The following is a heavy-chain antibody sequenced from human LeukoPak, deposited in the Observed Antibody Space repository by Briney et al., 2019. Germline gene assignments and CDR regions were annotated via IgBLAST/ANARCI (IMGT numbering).Heavy chain of an antibody. Sequence: SQTLSLTCTVSGGSISSGSYYWRWIRQPAGKGLEWIGRIYTSGSANYNPSLKSRVTISVDTSKNQFSLKLSSVTAADTAVYYCARDYHDSSGYYFYFDYWGQGTLVTVSS. CDR3: ARDYHDSSGYYFYFDY. V-gene: IGHV4-61*02. CDR2: IYTSGSA. CDR1: GGSISSGSYY. J-gene: IGHJ4*02. D-gene: IGHD3-22*01.